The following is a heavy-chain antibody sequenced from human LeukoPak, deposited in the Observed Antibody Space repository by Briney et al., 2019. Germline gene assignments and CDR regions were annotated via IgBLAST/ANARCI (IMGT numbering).Heavy chain of an antibody. CDR1: GGSLNTYY. CDR2: IYTSGTT. Sequence: PETLSLTCSLSGGSLNTYYWSWIRQPAGKGLEWLGRIYTSGTTKYNPSLESRVTMSVDTSKNQFSLKLTSVTAADTALYYCARDRGPVTAFFDYWSQGTLVTVSS. J-gene: IGHJ4*02. CDR3: ARDRGPVTAFFDY. V-gene: IGHV4-4*07. D-gene: IGHD1-20*01.